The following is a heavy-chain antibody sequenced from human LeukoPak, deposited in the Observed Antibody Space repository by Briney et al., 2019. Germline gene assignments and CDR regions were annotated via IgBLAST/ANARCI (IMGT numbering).Heavy chain of an antibody. V-gene: IGHV3-23*01. Sequence: GGSLRLSCAASGCTFSNYSMSCVRQAPGKGLEWVSVISGRGGTTYYADSVTGRFTISRDNSKDTLYLQTTSLRAEGTAVYYCAKAGFRSECTGGSCYTLDYWGQGILVTVSS. J-gene: IGHJ4*02. D-gene: IGHD2-15*01. CDR2: ISGRGGTT. CDR3: AKAGFRSECTGGSCYTLDY. CDR1: GCTFSNYS.